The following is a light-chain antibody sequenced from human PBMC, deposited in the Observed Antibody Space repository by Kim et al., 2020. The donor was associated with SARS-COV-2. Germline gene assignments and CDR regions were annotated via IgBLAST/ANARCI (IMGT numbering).Light chain of an antibody. CDR3: GTWDSSLSAHV. Sequence: QSVLTQPPSVSAAPGQKVTISCSGSSSNIGSFYVSWYQRLPGTAPKFLIFDNNERPSGIPDRFSGSKSGTSATLAITGLQTGDEADYYCGTWDSSLSAHVFGTGTKVTVL. V-gene: IGLV1-51*01. CDR1: SSNIGSFY. CDR2: DNN. J-gene: IGLJ1*01.